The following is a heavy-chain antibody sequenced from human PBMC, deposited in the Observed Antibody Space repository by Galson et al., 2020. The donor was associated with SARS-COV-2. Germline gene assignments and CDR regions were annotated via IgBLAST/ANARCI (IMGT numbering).Heavy chain of an antibody. Sequence: GGSLRLSCAASGFTFSKYWMHWVRQTPGKGPVWVAQINSDGSSTTYADFVKGRFTISRDNAKATLYLQMSCLRSDDTAIYYCARDSVYRYLDWSKGAFHFWGEGTMVTVSS. D-gene: IGHD3-9*01. J-gene: IGHJ3*01. CDR2: INSDGSST. CDR1: GFTFSKYW. CDR3: ARDSVYRYLDWSKGAFHF. V-gene: IGHV3-74*01.